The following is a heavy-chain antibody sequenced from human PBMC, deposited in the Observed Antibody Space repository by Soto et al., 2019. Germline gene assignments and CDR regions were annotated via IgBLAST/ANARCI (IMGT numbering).Heavy chain of an antibody. CDR2: IWYDGSNK. CDR3: ASSVIGDASTFGIG. Sequence: GGSLRLSCAASGFTFSSYGMHWVRQAPGKGLEWVAVIWYDGSNKYYADSVKGRFTISRDNSKNTLYLQMNSLRAEDTAVYYCASSVIGDASTFGIGWGQGTLVTVSS. V-gene: IGHV3-33*01. J-gene: IGHJ4*02. D-gene: IGHD3-10*01. CDR1: GFTFSSYG.